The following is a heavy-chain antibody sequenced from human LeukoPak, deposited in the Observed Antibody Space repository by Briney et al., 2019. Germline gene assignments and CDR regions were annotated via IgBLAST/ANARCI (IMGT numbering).Heavy chain of an antibody. CDR1: GYTFTSYA. CDR2: ISAYSGDT. CDR3: ARDPLSSSWSTYYYGLDV. J-gene: IGHJ6*02. Sequence: ASVKVSCKASGYTFTSYAVSWVRQAPGQGLEWMGWISAYSGDTNYAQNLQGRVSMTTDTSTNTAYMELRSLRSDDTAVYYCARDPLSSSWSTYYYGLDVWGQGTTVTVSS. V-gene: IGHV1-18*01. D-gene: IGHD6-13*01.